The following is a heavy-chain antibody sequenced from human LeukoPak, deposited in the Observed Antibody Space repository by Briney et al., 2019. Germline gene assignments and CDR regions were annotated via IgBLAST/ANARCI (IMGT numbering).Heavy chain of an antibody. CDR1: GFTFSTYW. V-gene: IGHV3-7*01. CDR3: ARALCIWGGDCHYFDY. Sequence: GGSLRLSCAASGFTFSTYWMTWVRKAPGKGLEWVANIKEDGSEKYYVDSVKGRFTISRDNAKNSLYLQMNSLRAEDTAVYYCARALCIWGGDCHYFDYWGQGTLVTVSS. CDR2: IKEDGSEK. D-gene: IGHD2-21*01. J-gene: IGHJ4*02.